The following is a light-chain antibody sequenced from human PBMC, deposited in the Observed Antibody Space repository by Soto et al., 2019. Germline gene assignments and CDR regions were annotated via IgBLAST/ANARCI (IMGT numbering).Light chain of an antibody. Sequence: DIQMTQSPSTLSASVGDRVTITCRASQSISSWLAWYQQKPGKAPNLLIYKTSSLESGVPSRFSGSGSGTEFILTMSSLQPDDFATYYCQKYHGDTYTFGQGTKLEIK. CDR1: QSISSW. CDR3: QKYHGDTYT. CDR2: KTS. J-gene: IGKJ2*01. V-gene: IGKV1-5*03.